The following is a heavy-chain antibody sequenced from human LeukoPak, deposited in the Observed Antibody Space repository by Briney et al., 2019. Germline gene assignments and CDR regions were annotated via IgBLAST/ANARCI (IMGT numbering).Heavy chain of an antibody. J-gene: IGHJ4*02. D-gene: IGHD4-23*01. CDR3: ASRPFETTVVPWDFY. V-gene: IGHV5-51*01. CDR2: IYPGDSDT. Sequence: GESLKISCKGSGYSFTSYWIGWVRQMPGKGLEWMGIIYPGDSDTRYSPSFQGQVTISADRSINTAYLQWSSLTASDTAMYYCASRPFETTVVPWDFYWGQGTQVTVSS. CDR1: GYSFTSYW.